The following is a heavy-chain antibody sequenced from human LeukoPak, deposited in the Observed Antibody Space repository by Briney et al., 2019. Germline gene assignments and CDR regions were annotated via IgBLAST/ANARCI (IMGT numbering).Heavy chain of an antibody. Sequence: SETLSLTCTVSGGSVSSGSYYWSWIRQPPGKGLEWIGYIYSNGNTNYNPSLKSRATISVDTSKNQFSLRLTSVTAADTAVYFCARRGYSDTSAYFYYWGQGTLVTASS. CDR3: ARRGYSDTSAYFYY. CDR2: IYSNGNT. D-gene: IGHD3-22*01. CDR1: GGSVSSGSYY. J-gene: IGHJ4*02. V-gene: IGHV4-61*01.